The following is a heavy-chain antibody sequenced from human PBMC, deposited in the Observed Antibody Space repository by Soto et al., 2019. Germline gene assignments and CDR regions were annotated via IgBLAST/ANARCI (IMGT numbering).Heavy chain of an antibody. CDR1: GFSLRTSGVG. V-gene: IGHV2-5*01. D-gene: IGHD6-19*01. Sequence: QITLKESGPTLVKPTQPLTLTCIFSGFSLRTSGVGVGWIRHPPGKALERLGFIYWNDDKRYSPSLKSRLTITKDTSKNQVVLTMTNMDPVDTATYYCAKSGSSGWYGWFDPWGQGTLVTVSS. J-gene: IGHJ5*02. CDR2: IYWNDDK. CDR3: AKSGSSGWYGWFDP.